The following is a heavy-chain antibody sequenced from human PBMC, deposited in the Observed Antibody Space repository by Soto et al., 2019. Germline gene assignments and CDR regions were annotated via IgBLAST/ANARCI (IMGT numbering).Heavy chain of an antibody. CDR2: VVYTGRP. D-gene: IGHD5-12*01. Sequence: PSETLSLTCTVSGDPISSSTYYWGWVRQAPGKGLEWVASVVYTGRPHYNPSLQSRLTISADMSKNQLSLEVTSVTAADTAVYFCVRGRGYSYAFDPWGLGTLVTVSS. CDR1: GDPISSSTYY. CDR3: VRGRGYSYAFDP. J-gene: IGHJ5*02. V-gene: IGHV4-39*01.